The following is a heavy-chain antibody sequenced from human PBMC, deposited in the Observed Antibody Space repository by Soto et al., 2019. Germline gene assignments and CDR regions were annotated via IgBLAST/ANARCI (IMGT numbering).Heavy chain of an antibody. CDR1: GGSISSYY. D-gene: IGHD2-2*01. CDR3: ARLGGFCSSTNCYGYYAMDV. CDR2: IYYSGST. Sequence: SETLSLTCTVSGGSISSYYWSWIRQPPGKGLEWIGNIYYSGSTNYNPSLKSRVTISVDTSKNQFSLKLSSVTAADTAVYYCARLGGFCSSTNCYGYYAMDVWGQGTTVTVSS. J-gene: IGHJ6*02. V-gene: IGHV4-59*01.